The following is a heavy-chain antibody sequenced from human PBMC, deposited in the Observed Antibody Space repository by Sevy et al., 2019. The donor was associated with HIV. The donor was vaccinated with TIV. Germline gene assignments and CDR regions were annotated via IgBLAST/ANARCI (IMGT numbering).Heavy chain of an antibody. CDR1: GFTFSSYD. J-gene: IGHJ3*01. V-gene: IGHV3-13*01. CDR3: ARGGSDALDF. Sequence: GGSLRLSCAASGFTFSSYDMHWVRHSTGKGLEWVSVIGSVDETRYADSVKGRFTISRENTKNSLYLQMNSLRAGDTAVYYCARGGSDALDFWGQGTMVTVSS. CDR2: IGSVDET. D-gene: IGHD5-12*01.